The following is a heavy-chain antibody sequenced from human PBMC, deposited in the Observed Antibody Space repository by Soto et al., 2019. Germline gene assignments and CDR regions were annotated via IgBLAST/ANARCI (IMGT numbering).Heavy chain of an antibody. D-gene: IGHD6-19*01. CDR2: IIPIFETA. CDR1: GGTFKSFT. J-gene: IGHJ4*02. CDR3: ATKGVSGWFFDY. Sequence: SVKVSCKASGGTFKSFTFTWARQAPGQGLEWMGGIIPIFETANYAQKFQDRVTITADESTSTVYMELSSLRSADTAVYYCATKGVSGWFFDYWGQGTAVTVSS. V-gene: IGHV1-69*13.